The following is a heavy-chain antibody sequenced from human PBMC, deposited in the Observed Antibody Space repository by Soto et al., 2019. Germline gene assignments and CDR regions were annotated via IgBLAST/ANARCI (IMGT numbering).Heavy chain of an antibody. Sequence: QVQLQESGPGLVKPSQTVSLTCAVSGASMSSGGHSWSWIRQSPGRGLEWIGYIYYTGATYYNPSLKSRVTFSVDRSNNQFSLTSTSVPPPDTAVYYCARPPPGPSPRWDVWGQGTTVPVSS. J-gene: IGHJ6*02. CDR3: ARPPPGPSPRWDV. CDR1: GASMSSGGHS. CDR2: IYYTGAT. V-gene: IGHV4-30-2*06.